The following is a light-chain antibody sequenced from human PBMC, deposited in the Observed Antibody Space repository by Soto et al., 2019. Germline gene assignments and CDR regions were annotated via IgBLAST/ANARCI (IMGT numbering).Light chain of an antibody. CDR1: QSVSSTY. CDR2: DAS. CDR3: QQRSNWPIT. V-gene: IGKV3-11*01. J-gene: IGKJ5*01. Sequence: EIVMTQSPVTLSVSPGERATLSFMASQSVSSTYLVWYQQKPGQAPRLLIYDASNRATGIPARFSGSGSGTDFTLTISSLEPEDFAVYYCQQRSNWPITFGQGTRLEI.